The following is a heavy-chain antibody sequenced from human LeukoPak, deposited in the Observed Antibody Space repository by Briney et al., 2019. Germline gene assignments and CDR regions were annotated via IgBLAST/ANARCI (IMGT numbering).Heavy chain of an antibody. D-gene: IGHD7-27*01. Sequence: GGSLRLSCAASGFTFSSYSMNWVRQAPGKGLEWVSSISSSSSYIYYADSVKGRFTISRDNAKNSLYLQMNSLRAEDTAVYYCARDFWGFKDAFDIWGQGTMVTVSS. CDR2: ISSSSSYI. CDR3: ARDFWGFKDAFDI. CDR1: GFTFSSYS. J-gene: IGHJ3*02. V-gene: IGHV3-21*01.